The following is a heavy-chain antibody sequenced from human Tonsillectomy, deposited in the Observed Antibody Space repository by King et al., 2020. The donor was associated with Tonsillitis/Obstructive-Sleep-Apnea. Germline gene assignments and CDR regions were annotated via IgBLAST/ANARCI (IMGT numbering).Heavy chain of an antibody. CDR2: IKTKTDTGTT. CDR1: GFTFRNAW. J-gene: IGHJ3*02. Sequence: VQLVESGGGLVKPGGSLRLSCVASGFTFRNAWMSWVRQAPGKGLEWVGRIKTKTDTGTTDYAAPLKGRFTISRDDSKNTLYLQMNSLKTEDTALYYCTTDCSGGSCYYAFDIWGQGTMVTVSS. CDR3: TTDCSGGSCYYAFDI. V-gene: IGHV3-15*01. D-gene: IGHD2-15*01.